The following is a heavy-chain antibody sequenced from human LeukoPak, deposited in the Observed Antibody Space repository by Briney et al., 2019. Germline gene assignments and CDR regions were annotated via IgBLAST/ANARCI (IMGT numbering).Heavy chain of an antibody. Sequence: GGSLRLSCSASGFAFSRFAMHWVRQAPGKGLEYVSTINSDGVGTYYADSVKGRFTISRDNANKTLYLQMNSLRAEDTAVYYCARFGSIVGASDAFDIWGQGTMVTVSS. CDR1: GFAFSRFA. V-gene: IGHV3-64*04. J-gene: IGHJ3*02. CDR2: INSDGVGT. CDR3: ARFGSIVGASDAFDI. D-gene: IGHD1-26*01.